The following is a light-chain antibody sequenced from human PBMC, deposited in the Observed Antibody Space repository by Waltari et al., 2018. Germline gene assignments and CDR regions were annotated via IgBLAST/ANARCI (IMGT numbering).Light chain of an antibody. J-gene: IGLJ3*02. CDR3: TSYAGKNILV. Sequence: QSVLTQPPSASASLGQSVTISCTGARSNVGVYNFVSWYQQHPGKAPKLIIYEINKRPSGVPDRFSGSKCGNTASLTVSGLLAEDEADYYCTSYAGKNILVFGGGTNLTVL. CDR1: RSNVGVYNF. V-gene: IGLV2-8*01. CDR2: EIN.